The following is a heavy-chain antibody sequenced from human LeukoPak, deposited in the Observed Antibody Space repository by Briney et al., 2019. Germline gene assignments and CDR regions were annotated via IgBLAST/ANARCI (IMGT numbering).Heavy chain of an antibody. J-gene: IGHJ6*03. D-gene: IGHD2-21*01. V-gene: IGHV3-23*01. CDR1: GFTFSSYA. Sequence: GGSLRLSCAASGFTFSSYAMSWVRQAPGKWLEWVSAISGSGGSTYYADSVKGRFTISRDNSKNTLYLQMNSLRAEDTAVYYCAKDCGGDCYSAYYMDVWGKGTTVTVSS. CDR3: AKDCGGDCYSAYYMDV. CDR2: ISGSGGST.